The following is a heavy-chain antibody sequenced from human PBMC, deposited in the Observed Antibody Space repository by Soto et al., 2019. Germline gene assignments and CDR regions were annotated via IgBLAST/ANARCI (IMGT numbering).Heavy chain of an antibody. CDR2: IYYSGST. CDR1: GGSISSSSYY. V-gene: IGHV4-39*01. Sequence: SETLSLTSTVSGGSISSSSYYWGWIRQPPGKGLEWIGSIYYSGSTYYNPSLKSRVTISVDTSKNQFSLKLSSVTAADTAVYYCARHQSHSSSYVDPWGQGTLVTSPQ. CDR3: ARHQSHSSSYVDP. D-gene: IGHD6-13*01. J-gene: IGHJ5*02.